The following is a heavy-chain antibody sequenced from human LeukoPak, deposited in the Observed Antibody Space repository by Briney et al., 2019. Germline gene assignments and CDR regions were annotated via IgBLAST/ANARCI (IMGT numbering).Heavy chain of an antibody. V-gene: IGHV3-23*01. CDR3: AKRYNSGWNDAFGI. J-gene: IGHJ3*02. CDR1: GFTFSSYA. D-gene: IGHD6-19*01. CDR2: ISGSGGST. Sequence: GGSLRLSCAASGFTFSSYAMNWVRQGPGKGLEWVSAISGSGGSTNYADSVKGRFTISRDNSKNTLYLQMNSLRAEDTAVYYCAKRYNSGWNDAFGIWGQGTMVTVSS.